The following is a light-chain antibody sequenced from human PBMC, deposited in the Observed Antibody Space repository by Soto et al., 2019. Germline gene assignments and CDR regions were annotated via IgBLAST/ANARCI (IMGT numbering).Light chain of an antibody. J-gene: IGKJ4*01. V-gene: IGKV1-5*01. CDR1: QSLSSW. CDR3: QQYNNFPFT. Sequence: DIQMTQSPSTLSASVGDRVTITCRASQSLSSWLAWYQQKPGKAPKLLIYDASSLESGVPSRFSGSGSGTEFTLTISSLQPDDFETYYCQQYNNFPFTLGGGTKVDIK. CDR2: DAS.